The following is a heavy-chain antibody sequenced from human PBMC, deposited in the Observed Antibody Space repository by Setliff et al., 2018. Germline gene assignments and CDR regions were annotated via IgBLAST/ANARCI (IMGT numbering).Heavy chain of an antibody. V-gene: IGHV1-18*01. D-gene: IGHD3-22*01. CDR1: GYNLDDFG. Sequence: ALVKVSCKASGYNLDDFGINWLRQAPGQGLEWMGWIRPYIGHTVYAQKSQGRVTMTTDAPTSTAYMELTSLRHDDTAVYYCARVVAHTHFYDRSDYYFDGLDIWGQGAKVTVSS. CDR3: ARVVAHTHFYDRSDYYFDGLDI. J-gene: IGHJ3*02. CDR2: IRPYIGHT.